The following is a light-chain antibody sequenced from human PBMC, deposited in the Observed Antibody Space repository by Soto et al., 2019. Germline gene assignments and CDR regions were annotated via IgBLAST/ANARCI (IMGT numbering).Light chain of an antibody. V-gene: IGKV3-20*01. J-gene: IGKJ4*01. Sequence: EIVLTQSPGTLSLSPGDRATLSCRASQSVSNNFLAWYQQKPGQAPRLLLYGASTRAIGIPDRFSGSGSGTDFTLTINRLEPEDFVVYYCQHYDTSPPLTFGGGTKVEVK. CDR2: GAS. CDR1: QSVSNNF. CDR3: QHYDTSPPLT.